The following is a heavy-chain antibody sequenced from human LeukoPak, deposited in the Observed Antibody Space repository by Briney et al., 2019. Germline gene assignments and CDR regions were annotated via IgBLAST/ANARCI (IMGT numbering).Heavy chain of an antibody. V-gene: IGHV3-7*01. CDR1: GFTFSSYW. D-gene: IGHD3-10*01. CDR3: ARDQLLWFGSDYYYYYGMDV. J-gene: IGHJ6*02. Sequence: GGPLRLSCAASGFTFSSYWMSWVRQAPGKGLEWVANIKQDGSEKYYVDSVKGRFTISRDNAKNSLYLQMNSLRAEDTAVYYCARDQLLWFGSDYYYYYGMDVWGQGTTVTVSS. CDR2: IKQDGSEK.